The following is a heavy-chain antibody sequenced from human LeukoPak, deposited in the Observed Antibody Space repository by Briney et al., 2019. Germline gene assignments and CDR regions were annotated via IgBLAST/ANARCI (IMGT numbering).Heavy chain of an antibody. CDR2: IYYSGST. V-gene: IGHV4-30-4*01. CDR3: ARDTVRRYCSSTSCYADYYYYGMDV. J-gene: IGHJ6*02. D-gene: IGHD2-2*01. Sequence: PSETLSLTCTVSGGSISSGDYYWSWIRQPPGKGLEWIGYIYYSGSTYYNPSLKSRVTILVDTSKNQFSLKLSSVTAADTAVYYCARDTVRRYCSSTSCYADYYYYGMDVWGQGTTVTVSS. CDR1: GGSISSGDYY.